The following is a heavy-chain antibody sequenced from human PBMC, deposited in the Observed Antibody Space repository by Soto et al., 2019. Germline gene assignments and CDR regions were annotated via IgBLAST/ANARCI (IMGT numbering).Heavy chain of an antibody. CDR2: ISVSGTT. D-gene: IGHD2-2*01. CDR1: GFPFRTYA. CDR3: AKGGEGSCSRTSCLYFSDS. J-gene: IGHJ5*02. Sequence: EVQLLDSGGGLVQPGGSLRLSCAASGFPFRTYAMGWVRQAPGKGLEWVSTISVSGTTYYATSVKGRFTISRDNSRNTLDLQMNSLRVEDTAVYYCAKGGEGSCSRTSCLYFSDSWGQGTLVTVSS. V-gene: IGHV3-23*01.